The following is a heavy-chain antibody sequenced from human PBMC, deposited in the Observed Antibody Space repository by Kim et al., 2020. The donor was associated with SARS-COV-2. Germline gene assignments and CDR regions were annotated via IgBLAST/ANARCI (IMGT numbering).Heavy chain of an antibody. V-gene: IGHV3-53*01. D-gene: IGHD3-10*01. CDR3: ARRQASGAFDI. J-gene: IGHJ3*02. Sequence: TYSADSVKGRFTISRDNSKNTVDLQMNSLRAEDTAVYYCARRQASGAFDIWGQGTVVTVSS. CDR2: T.